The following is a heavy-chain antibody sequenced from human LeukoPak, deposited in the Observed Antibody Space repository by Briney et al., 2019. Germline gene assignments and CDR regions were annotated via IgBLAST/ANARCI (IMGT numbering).Heavy chain of an antibody. CDR3: ARVDDILGPDYFDY. CDR2: ISSSGSTK. Sequence: SGGSLRLSCAASGFTFSSYEMNWVRQAPGKGLEWVSYISSSGSTKYYADSVKGRFTISRDNAKNSLYLQMNSLRAGDTAVYYCARVDDILGPDYFDYWGQGTLVTVSS. CDR1: GFTFSSYE. V-gene: IGHV3-48*03. D-gene: IGHD3-9*01. J-gene: IGHJ4*02.